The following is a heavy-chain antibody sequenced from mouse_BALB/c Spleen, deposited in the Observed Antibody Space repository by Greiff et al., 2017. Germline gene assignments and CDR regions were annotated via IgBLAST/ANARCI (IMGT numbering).Heavy chain of an antibody. J-gene: IGHJ2*01. CDR3: ARRGYGNFFFDD. Sequence: EVKLVESGGGLVKPGGSLKLSCAASGFAFSSYDMSWVRQTPEKRLEWVAYISSGGGSTYYPDTVKGRFTISRDNAKNTLYLQMSSLKSEDTAMYYCARRGYGNFFFDDWGQGTTLTVSS. V-gene: IGHV5-12-1*01. D-gene: IGHD2-10*02. CDR2: ISSGGGST. CDR1: GFAFSSYD.